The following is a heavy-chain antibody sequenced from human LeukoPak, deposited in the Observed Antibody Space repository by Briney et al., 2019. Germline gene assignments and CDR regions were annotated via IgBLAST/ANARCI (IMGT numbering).Heavy chain of an antibody. CDR3: ARDQGIGDASDI. CDR1: GGAFSSYA. Sequence: GASVKVSCKAPGGAFSSYAISWVRQAPGQGLEWMGRINVILDTANYAQKFQGRVTITADISTSTSYMELSSLRSEDTAVYYCARDQGIGDASDIWGQGTMVTVSS. CDR2: INVILDTA. J-gene: IGHJ3*02. V-gene: IGHV1-69*04.